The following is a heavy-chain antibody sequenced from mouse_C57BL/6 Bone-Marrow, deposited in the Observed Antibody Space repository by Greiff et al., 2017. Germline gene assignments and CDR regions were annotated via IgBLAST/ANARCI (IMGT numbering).Heavy chain of an antibody. CDR1: GFTFSDYG. D-gene: IGHD1-1*01. J-gene: IGHJ4*01. CDR2: ISSGSSTL. V-gene: IGHV5-17*01. Sequence: EVQGVESGGGLVKPGGSLKLSCAASGFTFSDYGMHWVRQAPETGLEWVAYISSGSSTLYYADTVKGRFTISRDNAKNTLFLQMTSLRSEDTAMYYCARQGNYVAMDYWGQGTSVTVSS. CDR3: ARQGNYVAMDY.